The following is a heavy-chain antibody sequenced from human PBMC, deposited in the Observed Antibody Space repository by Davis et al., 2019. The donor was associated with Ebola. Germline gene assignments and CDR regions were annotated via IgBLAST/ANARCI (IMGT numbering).Heavy chain of an antibody. V-gene: IGHV4-59*08. D-gene: IGHD3-22*01. J-gene: IGHJ4*02. CDR1: GGSIGNYY. CDR3: ARREGWLPLDY. Sequence: SETLSLTCTVSGGSIGNYYWSWIRQSTGKGLEWIGYIYKTGSTNYNPSLKSRVTMSVDTSKNQFSLKLDSVTAADTAVYYCARREGWLPLDYWGQGTLVTVSS. CDR2: IYKTGST.